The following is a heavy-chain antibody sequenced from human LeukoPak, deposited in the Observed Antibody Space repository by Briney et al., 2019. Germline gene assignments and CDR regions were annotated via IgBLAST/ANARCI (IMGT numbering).Heavy chain of an antibody. CDR1: GGSISSYY. D-gene: IGHD4-17*01. V-gene: IGHV4-4*07. J-gene: IGHJ4*02. CDR2: IYTSGST. CDR3: AREMTTVTFDY. Sequence: SETLSLTCTVSGGSISSYYWSWLRQPAGKGLEWLGRIYTSGSTNYNPSLKSRVTMSVDTSKNQFSLKLSSVTAADTAVYYCAREMTTVTFDYWGQGTLVTVSS.